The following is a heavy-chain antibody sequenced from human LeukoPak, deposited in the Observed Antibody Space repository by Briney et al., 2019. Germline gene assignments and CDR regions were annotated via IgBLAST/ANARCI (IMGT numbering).Heavy chain of an antibody. J-gene: IGHJ6*03. Sequence: DSVMGRFTISRDNAKNSLYLQMNSLRAEDTAVYYCARVGNDFWSGSYYYYMDVWGKGTTVTVSS. D-gene: IGHD3-3*01. V-gene: IGHV3-7*01. CDR3: ARVGNDFWSGSYYYYMDV.